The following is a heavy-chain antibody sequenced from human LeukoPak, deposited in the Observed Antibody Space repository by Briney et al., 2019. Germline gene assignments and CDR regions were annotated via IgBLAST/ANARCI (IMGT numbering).Heavy chain of an antibody. CDR1: GFTFSSYW. Sequence: GGSLRLSCAASGFTFSSYWMNWVRQAPGKGLEWVANIKEDGSEKYYVDSVKGQFTISRDNSKSTLYLQMNSLRAEDTAVYYCARARSSCGYGDAFDIWGQGTMVTVSS. D-gene: IGHD5-18*01. J-gene: IGHJ3*02. V-gene: IGHV3-7*01. CDR2: IKEDGSEK. CDR3: ARARSSCGYGDAFDI.